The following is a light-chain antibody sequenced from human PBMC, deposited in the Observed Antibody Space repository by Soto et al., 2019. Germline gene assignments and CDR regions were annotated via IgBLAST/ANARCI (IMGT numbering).Light chain of an antibody. J-gene: IGKJ4*01. CDR3: QQYNNLPLP. CDR2: DAS. V-gene: IGKV1-33*01. Sequence: DIQMTQSPSSLSASVGDRVTITCQASHDISNYLNWYQQKPGQAPNLLIYDASKLESGVPSRFTGSGSGTDFTFTISSLQPEDIATYYCQQYNNLPLPFGGGTRVELK. CDR1: HDISNY.